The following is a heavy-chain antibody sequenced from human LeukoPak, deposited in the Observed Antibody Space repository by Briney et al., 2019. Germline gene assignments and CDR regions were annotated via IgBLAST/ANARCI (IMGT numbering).Heavy chain of an antibody. CDR2: IYYGGST. CDR1: GGSISSYY. CDR3: AREASRAGTYYFDY. J-gene: IGHJ4*02. D-gene: IGHD3-10*01. Sequence: SETLSLTCTVSGGSISSYYWSWIRQPPGKGLEWIGYIYYGGSTNYNPSLKSRVTISVDTSKNQFSLKLRSVTAADTAVYFCAREASRAGTYYFDYWGQGTLLTVSS. V-gene: IGHV4-59*01.